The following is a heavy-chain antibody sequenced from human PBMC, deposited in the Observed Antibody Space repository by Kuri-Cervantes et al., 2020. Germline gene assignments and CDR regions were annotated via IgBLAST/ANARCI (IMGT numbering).Heavy chain of an antibody. D-gene: IGHD3-10*01. Sequence: GESLKISCAASGFTLSSYAMHWVRQAPGKGLEWVAVISKDGSNKYYADSVKGRFTISRDNAKNSLYLQMNSLRAEDTALYYCAKHMVRGVHSYYYYGMDVWGQGTTVTVSS. V-gene: IGHV3-30-3*02. CDR3: AKHMVRGVHSYYYYGMDV. J-gene: IGHJ6*02. CDR2: ISKDGSNK. CDR1: GFTLSSYA.